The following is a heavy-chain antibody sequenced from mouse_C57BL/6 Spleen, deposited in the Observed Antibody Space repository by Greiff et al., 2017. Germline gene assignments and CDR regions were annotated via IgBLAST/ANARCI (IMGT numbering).Heavy chain of an antibody. CDR1: GYTFTSYW. D-gene: IGHD4-1*01. Sequence: QVQLQQPGAELVKPGASVKLSCKASGYTFTSYWMHWVKQRPGQGLEWIGMIHPNSGSTNYNEKFKSKATLTVDKSSSTAYMQLSSLTSEDSAVYYCARSTNWDAGYYFDYWGQGTTLTVSS. CDR3: ARSTNWDAGYYFDY. J-gene: IGHJ2*01. CDR2: IHPNSGST. V-gene: IGHV1-64*01.